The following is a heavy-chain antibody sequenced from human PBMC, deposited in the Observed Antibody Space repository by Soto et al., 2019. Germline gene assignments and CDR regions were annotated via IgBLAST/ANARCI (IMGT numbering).Heavy chain of an antibody. J-gene: IGHJ6*02. CDR1: GEALGSGQSY. CDR3: ARGGSDSAGSSFGRRMDV. CDR2: TFVTGGT. Sequence: QVQLQESGPGLVKSSETLSLICFVSGEALGSGQSYWNWIRQAPGKGLEWIGKTFVTGGTKYSPPRTSRVTMSVDTSKRQISLAMTSVSAAVSATYVCARGGSDSAGSSFGRRMDVWGQGTTVTVSS. D-gene: IGHD3-10*01. V-gene: IGHV4-61*01.